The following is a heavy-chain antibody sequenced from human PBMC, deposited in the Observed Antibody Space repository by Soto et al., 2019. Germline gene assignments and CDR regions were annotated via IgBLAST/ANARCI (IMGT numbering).Heavy chain of an antibody. D-gene: IGHD6-19*01. J-gene: IGHJ4*02. CDR1: GFTFSSYG. CDR2: IWYDGSNK. V-gene: IGHV3-33*06. Sequence: QVQLVESGGGVVQPGRSLRLSCAASGFTFSSYGMHWVRQAPGKGLEWVAVIWYDGSNKYYADSVKGRFTISRDNSKNTLYLQMNSLRAEDTAVYYCAKGSSGYSDYFDYWGQGTLVTVSS. CDR3: AKGSSGYSDYFDY.